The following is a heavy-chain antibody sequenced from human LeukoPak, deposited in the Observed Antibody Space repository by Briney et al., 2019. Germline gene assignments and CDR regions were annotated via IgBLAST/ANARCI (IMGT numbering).Heavy chain of an antibody. Sequence: SETLSLTCTVSGYSISSGYDWGWIRQPPGKGLEWIGSIYRSGSTYYNPSLKSRVTISVDTSKNQFSLKLSSVTAADTAVYYCARAGRIVGHDYWGQGTLVTVSS. J-gene: IGHJ4*02. CDR2: IYRSGST. V-gene: IGHV4-38-2*02. CDR1: GYSISSGYD. D-gene: IGHD2-21*01. CDR3: ARAGRIVGHDY.